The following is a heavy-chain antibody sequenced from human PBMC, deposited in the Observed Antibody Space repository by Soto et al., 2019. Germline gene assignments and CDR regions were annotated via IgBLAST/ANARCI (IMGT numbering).Heavy chain of an antibody. CDR3: ARDPLSSFAMDV. CDR1: GDTFSSYA. D-gene: IGHD3-10*02. Sequence: GASVKVSCKASGDTFSSYAISWVRQAPGKGLELMGKIIPTFGRTNYAQKFQGRLTISADDSTSTAYMELSSLLSEDTAVYYCARDPLSSFAMDVWGQGTTVTVSS. J-gene: IGHJ6*02. V-gene: IGHV1-69*13. CDR2: IIPTFGRT.